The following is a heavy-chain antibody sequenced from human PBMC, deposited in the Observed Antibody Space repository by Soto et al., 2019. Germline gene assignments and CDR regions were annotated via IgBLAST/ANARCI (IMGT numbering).Heavy chain of an antibody. CDR3: AREGTNDGSGYYGRAFDI. J-gene: IGHJ3*02. D-gene: IGHD3-22*01. V-gene: IGHV4-30-4*01. CDR1: GGSISSGDYY. CDR2: IYYSGST. Sequence: QVQLQESGPGLVKSSQTLSLTCTVSGGSISSGDYYWSWIRQPPGKGLEWIGYIYYSGSTYYNPSIKMRLTISIDTSKNQFALKLSSVTAADTAVYYCAREGTNDGSGYYGRAFDIWGQGTMLTVSS.